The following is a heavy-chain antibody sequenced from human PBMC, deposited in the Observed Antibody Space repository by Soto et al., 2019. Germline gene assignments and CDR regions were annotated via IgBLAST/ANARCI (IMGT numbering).Heavy chain of an antibody. CDR2: IYYSGST. CDR1: GGSISSGGYY. Sequence: KPSETLSLTCTVSGGSISSGGYYWSWIRQHPGKGLEWIGYIYYSGSTYYNPSLKSRVTISVDTSKNQFSLKLSSVTAADTAVYYCAREFLEWLSPQAPAHYYGMDVWGQGTTVTVSS. J-gene: IGHJ6*02. CDR3: AREFLEWLSPQAPAHYYGMDV. V-gene: IGHV4-31*03. D-gene: IGHD3-3*01.